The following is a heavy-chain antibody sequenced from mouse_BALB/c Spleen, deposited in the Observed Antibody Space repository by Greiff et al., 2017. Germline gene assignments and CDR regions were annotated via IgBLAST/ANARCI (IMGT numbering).Heavy chain of an antibody. J-gene: IGHJ4*01. CDR3: ARTYYRYDGGYAMDY. Sequence: QVQLKESGPGILQPSQTLSLTCSFSGFSLSTSGMGVSWIRQPSGKGLEWLAHIYWDDDKRYNPSLKSRLTISKDTSSNQVFLKITSVDTADTATYYCARTYYRYDGGYAMDYWGQGTSVTVSS. CDR2: IYWDDDK. CDR1: GFSLSTSGMG. D-gene: IGHD2-14*01. V-gene: IGHV8-12*01.